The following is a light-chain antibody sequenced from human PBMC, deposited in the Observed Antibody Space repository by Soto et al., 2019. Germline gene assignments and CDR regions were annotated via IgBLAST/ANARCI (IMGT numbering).Light chain of an antibody. CDR2: GAF. J-gene: IGKJ2*01. Sequence: EIVLTQSPATLSVSPGAGATLSCRTSQIIGTNVAWYQQKPGQAPRLLIYGAFIRAPGFPVRFRGTGSGSEFTLTISSLQSADGALYFGQQYDKWPYTFGQGTNLELK. CDR3: QQYDKWPYT. V-gene: IGKV3-15*01. CDR1: QIIGTN.